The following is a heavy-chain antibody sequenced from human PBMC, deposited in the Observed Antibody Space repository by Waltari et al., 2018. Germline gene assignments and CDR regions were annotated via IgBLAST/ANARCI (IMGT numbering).Heavy chain of an antibody. D-gene: IGHD3-10*01. CDR1: GGSISSSSYY. V-gene: IGHV4-39*01. Sequence: QLQLQESGPGLVKPSETLSLTCTVPGGSISSSSYYWGWIRQPPGTGLEWIGSIYYSGSTYYTPSLKSRVTISVDTSKNQFSLKLSSVTAADTAVYYCARGRGSLPVYYYYYGMDVWGQGTTVTVSS. J-gene: IGHJ6*02. CDR3: ARGRGSLPVYYYYYGMDV. CDR2: IYYSGST.